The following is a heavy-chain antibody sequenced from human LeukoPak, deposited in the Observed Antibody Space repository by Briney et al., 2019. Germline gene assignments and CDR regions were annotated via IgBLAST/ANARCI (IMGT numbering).Heavy chain of an antibody. V-gene: IGHV4-39*01. D-gene: IGHD1-26*01. CDR2: IYYSGST. Sequence: ETLSLTCTVSGGSISSSSYYWGWIRQPPGKGLEWIGSIYYSGSTYYNPSLKSRVTISVDTSKNQFSLKLSSVTAADTAVYYCARLLDWVGATSSDYWGQGTLVTVSS. CDR3: ARLLDWVGATSSDY. J-gene: IGHJ4*02. CDR1: GGSISSSSYY.